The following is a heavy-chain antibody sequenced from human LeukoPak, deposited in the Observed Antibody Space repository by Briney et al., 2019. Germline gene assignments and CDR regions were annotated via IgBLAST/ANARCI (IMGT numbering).Heavy chain of an antibody. Sequence: PSGTLSLTCTVSGCSISSDNWSWIRQPAGKGLEWIWRIYSSGSTNYNRSLKSRLTMSVDTSKNQFSLNLSSVTAADTAVYYCARDLLAAAAGTYCDYCLQGTLVTVSS. V-gene: IGHV4-4*07. CDR1: GCSISSDN. CDR3: ARDLLAAAAGTYCDY. CDR2: IYSSGST. D-gene: IGHD6-13*01. J-gene: IGHJ4*02.